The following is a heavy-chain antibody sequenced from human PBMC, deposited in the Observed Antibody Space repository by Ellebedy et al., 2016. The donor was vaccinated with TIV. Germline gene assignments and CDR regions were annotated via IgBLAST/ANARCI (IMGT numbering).Heavy chain of an antibody. CDR3: ARTNRITMIVVVTDWFDP. CDR2: ISSMSGYI. V-gene: IGHV3-21*01. Sequence: GESLKISXAASGFTFSRYTMNWVRQAPGKGLEWVSSISSMSGYIYYGDSVKGRFTISRDNAKNSVSLQMNSLRAEDTAVYYCARTNRITMIVVVTDWFDPWGQGTLVTVSS. CDR1: GFTFSRYT. J-gene: IGHJ5*02. D-gene: IGHD3-22*01.